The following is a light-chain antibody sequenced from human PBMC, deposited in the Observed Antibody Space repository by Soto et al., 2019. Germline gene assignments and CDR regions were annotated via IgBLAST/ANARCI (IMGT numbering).Light chain of an antibody. CDR3: KQYGSSST. CDR1: QSVSSSY. V-gene: IGKV3-20*01. CDR2: GAS. Sequence: LTQSPGTLSLSPGARATLSCRASQSVSSSYLAWYQQKPGQAPRLLIYGASSRPTGIPDRFSGSGSGTDSTLTISRLEPEDFEVYYCKQYGSSSTCGQGTRLEIK. J-gene: IGKJ5*01.